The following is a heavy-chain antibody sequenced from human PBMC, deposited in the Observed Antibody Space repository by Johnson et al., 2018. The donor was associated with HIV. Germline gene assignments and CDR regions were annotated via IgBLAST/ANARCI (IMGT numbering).Heavy chain of an antibody. CDR1: GFTFSSYA. J-gene: IGHJ3*02. CDR2: ISGSGGRT. Sequence: VQLVESGGGLVQPGGSLRLSCAASGFTFSSYAMSWVRQAPGKGLEWVSGISGSGGRTYYADSVKGRFTISRDNYKNTLYLQMNNLRVEDTAVYYCARDGESQQLPLGDAFDIWGQGTMVTVSS. CDR3: ARDGESQQLPLGDAFDI. D-gene: IGHD6-13*01. V-gene: IGHV3-23*04.